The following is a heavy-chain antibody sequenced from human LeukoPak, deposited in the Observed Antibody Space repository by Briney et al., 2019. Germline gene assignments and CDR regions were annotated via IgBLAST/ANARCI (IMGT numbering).Heavy chain of an antibody. Sequence: SETLSLTCTVSGGSISSYYWSWIRQPPGKGLEWIRYIYYSGSTNYNPPLKSRVTISVDTSKNQFSLKLSSVTAADTAVYYCARIGHEDYYFDYWGQGTLVTVSS. V-gene: IGHV4-59*01. J-gene: IGHJ4*02. CDR1: GGSISSYY. CDR2: IYYSGST. CDR3: ARIGHEDYYFDY.